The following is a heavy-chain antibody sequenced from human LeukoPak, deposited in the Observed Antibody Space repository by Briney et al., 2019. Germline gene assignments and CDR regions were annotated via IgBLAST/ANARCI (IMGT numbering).Heavy chain of an antibody. CDR3: AKSGNVYDKTANWDLFDK. J-gene: IGHJ4*02. CDR1: GGPISGYT. CDR2: IHDSGVP. Sequence: PSETLSLTCLVSGGPISGYTWNWIRQSPGKGLEYIGSIHDSGVPNYSPSLSSRVTISVHKSKRQFSLKLRSVTAADRAVHFCAKSGNVYDKTANWDLFDKWGQGALVTVSS. V-gene: IGHV4-59*03. D-gene: IGHD2/OR15-2a*01.